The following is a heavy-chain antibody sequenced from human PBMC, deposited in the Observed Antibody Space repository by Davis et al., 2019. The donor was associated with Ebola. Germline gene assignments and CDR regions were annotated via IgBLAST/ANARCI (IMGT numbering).Heavy chain of an antibody. CDR2: ISGSGGST. V-gene: IGHV3-23*01. J-gene: IGHJ5*02. CDR3: ASSRPRYCSSTSCYSRPPSWFDP. D-gene: IGHD2-2*02. CDR1: GFTFSSYA. Sequence: PGGSLRLSCAASGFTFSSYAMSWVRQAPGKGLEWVSAISGSGGSTYYADSVKGRFTISRDNAKNSLYLQMNSLRAEDTAVYYCASSRPRYCSSTSCYSRPPSWFDPWGQGTLVTVSS.